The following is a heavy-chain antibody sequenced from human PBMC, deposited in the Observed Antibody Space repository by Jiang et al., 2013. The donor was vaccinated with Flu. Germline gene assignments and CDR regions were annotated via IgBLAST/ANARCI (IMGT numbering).Heavy chain of an antibody. Sequence: LVKPSETLSLTCAISGDSVSSTTAAWNWIRQSPSRGLEWLGRTYYRSRWYVDSRGSVKSRVTINVDTSENQFSLHLTSVTPEDTAVYYCARDGRGRWLFDYWGQGTQVSVSS. D-gene: IGHD6-19*01. J-gene: IGHJ4*02. CDR3: ARDGRGRWLFDY. CDR2: TYYRSRWYV. V-gene: IGHV6-1*01. CDR1: GDSVSSTTAA.